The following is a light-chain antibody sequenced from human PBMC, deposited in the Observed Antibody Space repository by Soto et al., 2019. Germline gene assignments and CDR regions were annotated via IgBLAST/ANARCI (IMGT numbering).Light chain of an antibody. CDR2: GAS. Sequence: IVLTQSPGTLSLSPGERATLSCRASQSVSGNLAWYQQKPGQAPRLLIHGASTRAPGFPARFSGSGSGTDFTLTISSLQSEDFAVYYCQQYNNWPWTFGQGTKVDI. V-gene: IGKV3-15*01. J-gene: IGKJ1*01. CDR1: QSVSGN. CDR3: QQYNNWPWT.